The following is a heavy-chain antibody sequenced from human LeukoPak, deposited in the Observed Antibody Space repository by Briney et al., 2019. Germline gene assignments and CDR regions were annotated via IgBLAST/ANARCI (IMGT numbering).Heavy chain of an antibody. J-gene: IGHJ6*02. Sequence: GGSLRLSCAASGSIFSTYGMYWVRQAPGKGLEWVSYISSSGSTIYYADSVKGRFTISRDNAKNSLYLQMNSLRAEDTAVYYCARDPAGQWLVSGMDVWGQGTTVTVSS. V-gene: IGHV3-48*04. CDR2: ISSSGSTI. CDR3: ARDPAGQWLVSGMDV. CDR1: GSIFSTYG. D-gene: IGHD6-19*01.